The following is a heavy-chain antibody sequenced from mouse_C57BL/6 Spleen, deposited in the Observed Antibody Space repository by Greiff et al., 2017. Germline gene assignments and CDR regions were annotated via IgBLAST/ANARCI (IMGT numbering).Heavy chain of an antibody. V-gene: IGHV1-50*01. CDR1: GYTFTSYW. CDR2: IDPSDSYT. J-gene: IGHJ4*01. CDR3: ARRRLTGYAMDY. Sequence: QVQLQQPGAELVKPGASVKLSCKASGYTFTSYWMQWVKQRPGQGLEWIGEIDPSDSYTNYNQKFKGKATLTVDTSSSTAYMQLSSLTSEDSAVYYCARRRLTGYAMDYWGQGTSVTVSS. D-gene: IGHD4-1*01.